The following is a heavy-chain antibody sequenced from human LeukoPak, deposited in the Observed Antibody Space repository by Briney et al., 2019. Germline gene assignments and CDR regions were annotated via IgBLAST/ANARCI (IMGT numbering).Heavy chain of an antibody. D-gene: IGHD1-14*01. J-gene: IGHJ6*02. Sequence: SDTLSLTCTVCGDSISNYNWICMRQPAGKGWEFIGRMSMSGGTNYSSSLKGLVTMSVDTSKNQFSLKLSSVTAADTAVYYCARVEGTFAPNIWGQGTTVTVSS. CDR1: GDSISNYN. CDR3: ARVEGTFAPNI. CDR2: MSMSGGT. V-gene: IGHV4-4*07.